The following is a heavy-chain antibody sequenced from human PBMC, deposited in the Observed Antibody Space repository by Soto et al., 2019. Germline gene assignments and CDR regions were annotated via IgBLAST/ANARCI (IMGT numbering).Heavy chain of an antibody. CDR1: GYTFTGYY. Sequence: QVQLVQSGAEVKKPGASVKVSCKASGYTFTGYYMHWVRQAPGQGLEWMGWINPNSGGTNYAQKFQGWVTMTRDTSISTAYMELSRLRSDDTAVYYCAREPLADISAYCGGDCPNYYGMDVWGQGTTVTVSS. CDR3: AREPLADISAYCGGDCPNYYGMDV. CDR2: INPNSGGT. D-gene: IGHD2-21*02. J-gene: IGHJ6*02. V-gene: IGHV1-2*04.